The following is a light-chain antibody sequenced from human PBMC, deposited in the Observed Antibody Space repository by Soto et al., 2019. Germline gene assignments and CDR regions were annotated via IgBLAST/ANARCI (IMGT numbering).Light chain of an antibody. CDR3: LQYGRSPST. CDR2: DTS. CDR1: QSVSSSY. V-gene: IGKV3-20*01. Sequence: EMVLTQSPGTLSLSPGDRVTLSCRASQSVSSSYLAWYQQKPGQAPRLLIHDTSSRATGTPDRFSGSGSATDFTLTISRLEPEDFAVYYCLQYGRSPSTFGQGTKLEI. J-gene: IGKJ2*01.